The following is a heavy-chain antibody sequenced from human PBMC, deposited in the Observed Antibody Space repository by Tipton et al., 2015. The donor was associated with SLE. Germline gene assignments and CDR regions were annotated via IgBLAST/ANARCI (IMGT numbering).Heavy chain of an antibody. CDR2: IYYSGST. J-gene: IGHJ6*04. V-gene: IGHV4-39*07. D-gene: IGHD2-15*01. Sequence: TLSLTCTVSGGSISSSSYYWGWIRQPPGKGLEWIGSIYYSGSTYYNPSLKSRVTISVDTSKNKFSLKLSSATAADTAVYYCASLGYCSGGSCYSSAGMDVWGKGTTVTVSS. CDR1: GGSISSSSYY. CDR3: ASLGYCSGGSCYSSAGMDV.